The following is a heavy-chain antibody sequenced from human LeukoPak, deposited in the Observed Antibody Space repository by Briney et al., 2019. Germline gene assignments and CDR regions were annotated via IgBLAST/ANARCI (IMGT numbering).Heavy chain of an antibody. Sequence: SGTLSLTCAVYGGSFSGYYWSWIRQPPGKGLEWIGEINHSGSTNYNPSLKSRVTISVDTSKNQFSLKLSSVTAADTAVYCCARDRVVVVAAMVIYYGMDVWGQGTTVTVSS. CDR3: ARDRVVVVAAMVIYYGMDV. D-gene: IGHD2-15*01. J-gene: IGHJ6*02. V-gene: IGHV4-34*01. CDR1: GGSFSGYY. CDR2: INHSGST.